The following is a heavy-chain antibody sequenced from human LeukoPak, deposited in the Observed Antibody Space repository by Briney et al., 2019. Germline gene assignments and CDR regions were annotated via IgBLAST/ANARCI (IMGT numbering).Heavy chain of an antibody. V-gene: IGHV1-2*02. Sequence: ASAKVSCKASGYTFTGYYMHWVRQAPGQGLEWMGWINPNSGGTNYAQKFQGRVTMTRDTSISTAYMELSRLRSDDTAVYYCARVYYGIFPYGIDVWGQGTTVTVSS. CDR2: INPNSGGT. D-gene: IGHD3-10*01. CDR3: ARVYYGIFPYGIDV. CDR1: GYTFTGYY. J-gene: IGHJ6*02.